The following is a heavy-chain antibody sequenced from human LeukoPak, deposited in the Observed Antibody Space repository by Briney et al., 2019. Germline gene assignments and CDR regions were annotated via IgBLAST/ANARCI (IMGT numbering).Heavy chain of an antibody. D-gene: IGHD3-9*01. CDR3: ATDVLRHFDWPPMGD. CDR2: FDPEDGET. V-gene: IGHV1-24*01. Sequence: ASVKVSCKVSGYTLTELSMHWVRQAPGKGLEWMGGFDPEDGETIYAQKFQGRVTMTEDTSTDTAYMELSSLRSEDTAVYYCATDVLRHFDWPPMGDWGQGTLVTVSS. CDR1: GYTLTELS. J-gene: IGHJ4*02.